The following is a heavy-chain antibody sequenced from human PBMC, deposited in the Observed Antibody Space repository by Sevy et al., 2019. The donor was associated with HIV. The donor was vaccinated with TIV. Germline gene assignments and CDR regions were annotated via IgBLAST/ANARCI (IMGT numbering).Heavy chain of an antibody. D-gene: IGHD5-18*01. J-gene: IGHJ4*02. V-gene: IGHV3-23*01. CDR1: GFTVSTYA. CDR3: AGGDTSMVTDLDY. Sequence: GGSLRLSCAASGFTVSTYAINWVRQAPGEGLEWVSAITGGGDSTYYADSVKGRFTISRDNSKNVVYLQMNRLRAEDTAVYYCAGGDTSMVTDLDYWGQGTLVTVSS. CDR2: ITGGGDST.